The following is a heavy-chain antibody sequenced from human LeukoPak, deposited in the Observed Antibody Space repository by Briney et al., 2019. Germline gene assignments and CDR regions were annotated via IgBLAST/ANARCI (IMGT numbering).Heavy chain of an antibody. CDR1: GFTFSSYA. Sequence: GGSLRLSCAASGFTFSSYAMSWVRQAPGKGLVWVAHINTDGRTTTYADSVKGRFTVARDNAKNTLYLEMNRLRAEDTAVYYCARDNTYMFDYWGQGTQVTVSS. CDR3: ARDNTYMFDY. V-gene: IGHV3-74*01. D-gene: IGHD2-2*02. CDR2: INTDGRTT. J-gene: IGHJ4*02.